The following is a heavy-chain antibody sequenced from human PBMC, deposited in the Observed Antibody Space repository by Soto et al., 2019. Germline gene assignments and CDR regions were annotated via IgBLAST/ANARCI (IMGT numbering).Heavy chain of an antibody. CDR3: ARDDDSSGYYYYGMDV. D-gene: IGHD3-22*01. V-gene: IGHV3-74*01. J-gene: IGHJ6*02. CDR1: GFTFSSYW. CDR2: INSDGSST. Sequence: GGSLRLSCAASGFTFSSYWMHWVRQAPGKGLVWVSRINSDGSSTSYAGSVKGRFTISRDNAKNTLYLQMNSLRAEDTAVYYCARDDDSSGYYYYGMDVWGQGTTVTVSS.